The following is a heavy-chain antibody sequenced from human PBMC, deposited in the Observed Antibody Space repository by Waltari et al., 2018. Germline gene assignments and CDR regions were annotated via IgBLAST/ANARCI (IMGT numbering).Heavy chain of an antibody. CDR1: GYTFTGYY. V-gene: IGHV1-2*02. D-gene: IGHD2-2*01. CDR2: INPNSGGT. CDR3: ARDRGYCSSTSCLFDAFDI. J-gene: IGHJ3*02. Sequence: QVQLVQSGAEVKKPGASVKVSCKASGYTFTGYYMHWVRQAPGQGLEWMGWINPNSGGTNYAQKFQGRVTMTRDTSISTAYMELSRLRSDDTAVYYCARDRGYCSSTSCLFDAFDIWGQGTMVTVSS.